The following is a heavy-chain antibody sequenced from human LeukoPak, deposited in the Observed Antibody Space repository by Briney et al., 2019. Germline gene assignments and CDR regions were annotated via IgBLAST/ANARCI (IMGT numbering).Heavy chain of an antibody. CDR3: AGRSGFLEWLLSSDSYYYYMDV. V-gene: IGHV3-66*02. Sequence: GGSLRLSCAASGFTVSSNYMSWVRQAPGKGLEWVSVIYSGGSTYYADSVKGRFTNSRDNSKNTLYLQMNSLRAEDTAVYYCAGRSGFLEWLLSSDSYYYYMDVWGKGTTVTVSS. CDR1: GFTVSSNY. CDR2: IYSGGST. D-gene: IGHD3-3*01. J-gene: IGHJ6*03.